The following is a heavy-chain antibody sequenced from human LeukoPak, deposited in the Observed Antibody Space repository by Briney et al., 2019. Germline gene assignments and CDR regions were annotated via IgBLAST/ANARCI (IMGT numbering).Heavy chain of an antibody. Sequence: GGSLRLSCAASGFTFSNYWMSWVRQAPGKGLEWVANIKQDGSEKCYVDSVKGRFTISRDNGKNSLYLQMNSLRAEDTAVYYCARDRWELLSNSYHYCGLDVWGQGTTVTVSS. CDR2: IKQDGSEK. J-gene: IGHJ6*02. CDR1: GFTFSNYW. CDR3: ARDRWELLSNSYHYCGLDV. V-gene: IGHV3-7*01. D-gene: IGHD2-15*01.